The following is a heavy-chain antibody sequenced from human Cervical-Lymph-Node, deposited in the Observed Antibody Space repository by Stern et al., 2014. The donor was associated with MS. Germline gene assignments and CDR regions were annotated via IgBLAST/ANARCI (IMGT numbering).Heavy chain of an antibody. CDR1: EYTHNNYL. CDR3: AVRYCSGGRCYSVPDV. D-gene: IGHD2-15*01. V-gene: IGHV1-46*02. J-gene: IGHJ6*02. CDR2: INPSGAT. Sequence: VQLVESGSEVKKPGASVKVSCKASEYTHNNYLIHWVRQAPGQRPDWMGVINPSGATNYAQKVQDRVTMTTDASTSTFYMELSRLRSEDTAAYYCAVRYCSGGRCYSVPDVWGQGTTVIVSS.